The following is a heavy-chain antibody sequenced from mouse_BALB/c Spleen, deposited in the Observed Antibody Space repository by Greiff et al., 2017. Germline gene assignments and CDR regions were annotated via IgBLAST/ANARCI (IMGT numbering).Heavy chain of an antibody. J-gene: IGHJ2*01. Sequence: EVKLMESGGGLVQPGGSLRLSCATSGFTFTDYYMSWVRQPPGKALEWLGFIRNKANGYTTEYSASVKGRFTISRDNSQSILYLQMNTLRAEDSATYYCARDINYRYDGLDYWGQGTTLTVSS. D-gene: IGHD2-14*01. CDR1: GFTFTDYY. CDR2: IRNKANGYTT. V-gene: IGHV7-3*02. CDR3: ARDINYRYDGLDY.